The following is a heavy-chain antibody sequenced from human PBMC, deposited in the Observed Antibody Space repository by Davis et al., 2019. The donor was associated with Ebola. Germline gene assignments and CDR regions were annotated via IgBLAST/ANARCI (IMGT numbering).Heavy chain of an antibody. CDR1: GGTFSDYY. Sequence: SETLSLTCAVYGGTFSDYYWSWIRQPLGKGLEWIGEVDHSGNTNYNPSFKSRVIVSEDASKNQFSLKLTSVTAADTAVYYCARRQYYYGSGTRYFDYWGQGTLVTVSS. D-gene: IGHD3-10*01. J-gene: IGHJ4*02. CDR3: ARRQYYYGSGTRYFDY. CDR2: VDHSGNT. V-gene: IGHV4-34*01.